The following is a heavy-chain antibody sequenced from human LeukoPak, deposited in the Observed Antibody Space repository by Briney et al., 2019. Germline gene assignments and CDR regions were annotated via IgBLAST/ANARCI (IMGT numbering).Heavy chain of an antibody. CDR1: GFTFSSYA. CDR3: ARDRAVVVILYYYYYGMDV. J-gene: IGHJ6*02. D-gene: IGHD3-22*01. Sequence: GGSLRLSCAASGFTFSSYAMHWVRQAPGKGLEWVAVISYDGSNKYYADSVKGRFTISRDNSKNTLYLQMNSLRAEDTAVYYCARDRAVVVILYYYYYGMDVWGQGTTVTVSS. CDR2: ISYDGSNK. V-gene: IGHV3-30-3*01.